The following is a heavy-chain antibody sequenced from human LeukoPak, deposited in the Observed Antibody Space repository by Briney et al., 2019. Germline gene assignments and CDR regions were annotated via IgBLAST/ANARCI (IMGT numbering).Heavy chain of an antibody. Sequence: GASVKVSCKTSGYTFSSYAITWLRQTPGQGLEWMGWIRPYNDDTNYAQNFQARVAMTADTSTKTVYMELRSLTSDDTAVYFCAREGSYGDYLTLDYWGQGTPVTVSS. CDR2: IRPYNDDT. J-gene: IGHJ4*02. CDR3: AREGSYGDYLTLDY. D-gene: IGHD4-17*01. V-gene: IGHV1-18*04. CDR1: GYTFSSYA.